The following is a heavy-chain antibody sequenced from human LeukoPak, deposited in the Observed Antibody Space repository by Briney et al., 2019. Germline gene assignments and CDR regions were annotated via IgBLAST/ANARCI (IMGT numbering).Heavy chain of an antibody. Sequence: SETLSLTCTVSDGSITSYYWSWIRQPPGKGLEGIGYIYYTGSTNYNPSLKRRVTISVDMSKNQFPLKLSSVTAADTAVYYCARAVQLERPPPLIGYYYMDVWGKGTTVTVSS. V-gene: IGHV4-59*01. CDR3: ARAVQLERPPPLIGYYYMDV. J-gene: IGHJ6*03. CDR2: IYYTGST. D-gene: IGHD1-1*01. CDR1: DGSITSYY.